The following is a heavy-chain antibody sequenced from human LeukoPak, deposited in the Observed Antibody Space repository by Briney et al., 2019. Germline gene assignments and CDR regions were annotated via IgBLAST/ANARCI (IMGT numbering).Heavy chain of an antibody. D-gene: IGHD2-2*01. Sequence: GESLKISCKGSGYSFTNYWIGWVRQTPGKGLEWMGIIYPCDSDTTYSPSFQGQVTISADKSISAAYLQWSSLKASDTATYYCASPGYCTSTTCLSRGFAFDIWGQGTMVTASS. J-gene: IGHJ3*02. CDR1: GYSFTNYW. CDR3: ASPGYCTSTTCLSRGFAFDI. V-gene: IGHV5-51*01. CDR2: IYPCDSDT.